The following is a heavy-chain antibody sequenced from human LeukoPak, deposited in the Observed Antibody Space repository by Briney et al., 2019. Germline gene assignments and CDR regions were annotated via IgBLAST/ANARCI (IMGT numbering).Heavy chain of an antibody. Sequence: PGGSLRLSCAASGFTFSSYAMHWVRQAPGKGLEYVSAISSNGGSTYYANSVKGRFTISRDNSKNTLYLQMGSLRAEDMAVYYCARDAVGGFIVGALFDYWGQGTLVTVSS. J-gene: IGHJ4*02. CDR3: ARDAVGGFIVGALFDY. CDR1: GFTFSSYA. V-gene: IGHV3-64*01. CDR2: ISSNGGST. D-gene: IGHD1-26*01.